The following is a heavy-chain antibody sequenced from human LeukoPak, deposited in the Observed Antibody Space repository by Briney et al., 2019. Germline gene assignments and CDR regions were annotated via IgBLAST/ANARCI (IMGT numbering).Heavy chain of an antibody. J-gene: IGHJ5*02. D-gene: IGHD2-2*01. Sequence: ASVKVSCKASGGTFSSYAISWVRQAPGQGLEWMGGIIPIFGTANYAQKFQGRVTITAGESTSTAYMELSSLRSEDTAVYYCARGRQYIVVVPAAIRGDWFDPWGQGTLVTVSS. V-gene: IGHV1-69*13. CDR3: ARGRQYIVVVPAAIRGDWFDP. CDR2: IIPIFGTA. CDR1: GGTFSSYA.